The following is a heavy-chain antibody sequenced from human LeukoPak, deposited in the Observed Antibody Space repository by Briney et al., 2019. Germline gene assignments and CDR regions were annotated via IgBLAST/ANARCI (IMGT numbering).Heavy chain of an antibody. CDR1: GYTFTGHY. J-gene: IGHJ5*02. CDR3: TREGQFSGTYYGGGWFHP. Sequence: GASVKVSCKTSGYTFTGHYMHWVRQVPGQGLEWMGWISNSGGTNYAQKFQGRVTMTRDTSISTAYMELSWLRSDDTALYYCTREGQFSGTYYGGGWFHPWAQRTLVLVSS. V-gene: IGHV1-2*02. D-gene: IGHD4-23*01. CDR2: ISNSGGT.